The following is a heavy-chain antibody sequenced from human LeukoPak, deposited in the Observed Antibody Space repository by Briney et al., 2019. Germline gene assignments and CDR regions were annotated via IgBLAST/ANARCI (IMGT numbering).Heavy chain of an antibody. CDR2: IYTSGST. CDR3: ARRTTITANGAFDI. CDR1: GGSISSGSYY. V-gene: IGHV4-61*02. J-gene: IGHJ3*02. D-gene: IGHD5-18*01. Sequence: SETLSLTCTVSGGSISSGSYYWSWIRQPAGKGLEWIGRIYTSGSTNYNPSLKSRVTISVDTSKNQFSLKLSSVSAADTGVYYCARRTTITANGAFDIWGQGTMVTVSS.